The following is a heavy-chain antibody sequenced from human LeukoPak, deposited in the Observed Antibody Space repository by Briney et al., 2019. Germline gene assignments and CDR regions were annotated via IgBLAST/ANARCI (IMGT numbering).Heavy chain of an antibody. J-gene: IGHJ4*02. CDR1: GFTFSNYS. CDR3: ARSRAAAGTADY. CDR2: ISSSSSYI. D-gene: IGHD6-13*01. V-gene: IGHV3-21*01. Sequence: GGSLRLSCAASGFTFSNYSMNWVRQAPGKGLEWVSSISSSSSYIYYADSVKGRFTISRDNAKNSLYLQMNSLRAEDTAVYYCARSRAAAGTADYWGQGTLVTVSS.